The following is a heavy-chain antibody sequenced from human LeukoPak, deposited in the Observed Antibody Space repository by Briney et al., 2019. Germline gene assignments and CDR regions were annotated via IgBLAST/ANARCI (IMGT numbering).Heavy chain of an antibody. Sequence: SSVKVSCKASGGTFSSYAISWVRQAPGQGLEWMGGIIPIFGTANYAQKFQGRVTITTDESTSTAYMELSSLRSEDTAVYYCATERPIAAAAIGYYYDYYMDVWGKRTPVTVSS. CDR2: IIPIFGTA. CDR1: GGTFSSYA. J-gene: IGHJ6*03. D-gene: IGHD6-13*01. CDR3: ATERPIAAAAIGYYYDYYMDV. V-gene: IGHV1-69*05.